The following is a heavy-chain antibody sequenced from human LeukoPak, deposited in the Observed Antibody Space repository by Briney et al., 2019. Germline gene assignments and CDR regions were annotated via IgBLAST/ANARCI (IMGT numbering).Heavy chain of an antibody. D-gene: IGHD5-24*01. J-gene: IGHJ4*02. CDR2: ISYDGSNK. V-gene: IGHV3-30*01. CDR3: ASRSRDGYNYPFDY. Sequence: GGSLRLSCAASGFTFSSYAMHWVRQVPGKGLEWVAVISYDGSNKYSADSVKGRFTISRDNSKNTLYLQMNSLRAEDTAVYYCASRSRDGYNYPFDYWGQGTLVTVSS. CDR1: GFTFSSYA.